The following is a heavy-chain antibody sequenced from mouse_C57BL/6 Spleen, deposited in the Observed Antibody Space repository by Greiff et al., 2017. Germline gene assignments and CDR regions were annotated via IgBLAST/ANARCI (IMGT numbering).Heavy chain of an antibody. J-gene: IGHJ1*03. CDR3: ARGFYYGSSYSYWYFDV. D-gene: IGHD1-1*01. V-gene: IGHV1-55*01. CDR1: GYTFTSYW. CDR2: IYPGSGST. Sequence: QVQLQQPGAELVKPGASVKMSCKASGYTFTSYWITWVKQRPGQGLEWIGDIYPGSGSTNYNEKFKSKATLTVDTSSSTAYMQLSSLTSEDSAVYYCARGFYYGSSYSYWYFDVWGTGTTVTVSS.